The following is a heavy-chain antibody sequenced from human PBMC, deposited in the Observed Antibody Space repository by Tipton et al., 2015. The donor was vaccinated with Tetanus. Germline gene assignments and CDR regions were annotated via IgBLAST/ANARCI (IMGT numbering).Heavy chain of an antibody. CDR1: GFTFNNHA. V-gene: IGHV3-23*01. Sequence: SLRLSCAASGFTFNNHAMNWVRQAPGKGLEWLSIISGSGDGTKYADSVKGRFTMSSDSSKSTVHLQMNSLRVEDTAVYYCARVPGVLWGQGTTVIVSS. J-gene: IGHJ6*02. CDR2: ISGSGDGT. D-gene: IGHD2-8*01. CDR3: ARVPGVL.